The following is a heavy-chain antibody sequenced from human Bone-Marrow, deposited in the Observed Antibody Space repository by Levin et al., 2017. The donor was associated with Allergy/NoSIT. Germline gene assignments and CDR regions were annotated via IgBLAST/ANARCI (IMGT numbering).Heavy chain of an antibody. Sequence: QPGGSLRLSCAASGFILRTSDMNWVRQAPGKGLEWISFITKPSRTISYADSVKGRFTVSRDNAKNSLYLDMNSLRAEDTAVYYCVTDESGDEDFDYWGQGTLVTVSS. CDR1: GFILRTSD. D-gene: IGHD7-27*01. J-gene: IGHJ4*02. CDR3: VTDESGDEDFDY. CDR2: ITKPSRTI. V-gene: IGHV3-48*01.